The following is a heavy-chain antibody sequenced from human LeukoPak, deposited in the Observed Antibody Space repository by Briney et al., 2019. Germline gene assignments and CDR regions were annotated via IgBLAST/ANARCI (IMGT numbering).Heavy chain of an antibody. CDR3: AKDQTTLTFYYGSGSYGY. Sequence: GGSLRLSCAASGFTFSSYGMHWVRQAPGKGLEWVAVISYDGSNKYYADSVKGRFTISRDNSKNTLYLQMNSLRAEDTAVYYCAKDQTTLTFYYGSGSYGYWGQGTLVTVSS. D-gene: IGHD3-10*01. CDR1: GFTFSSYG. CDR2: ISYDGSNK. V-gene: IGHV3-30*18. J-gene: IGHJ4*02.